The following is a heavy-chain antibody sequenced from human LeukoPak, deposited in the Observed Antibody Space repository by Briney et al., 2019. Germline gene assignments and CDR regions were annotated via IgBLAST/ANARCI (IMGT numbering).Heavy chain of an antibody. J-gene: IGHJ6*04. CDR3: AREYCSGGSCYSYYYYGMDV. Sequence: GGSLRLSCAASGFTFSSYSMNWVRQAPGKGLEWVSSISSSSSYIYYADSVKGRFTISRDNAKNSLYLQMNGLRAEDTAVYYCAREYCSGGSCYSYYYYGMDVWGKGTTVTVSS. CDR2: ISSSSSYI. V-gene: IGHV3-21*01. D-gene: IGHD2-15*01. CDR1: GFTFSSYS.